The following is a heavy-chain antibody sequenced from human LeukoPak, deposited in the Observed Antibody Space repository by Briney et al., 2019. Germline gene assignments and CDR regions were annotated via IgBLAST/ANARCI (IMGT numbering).Heavy chain of an antibody. CDR3: ARGTVGATYVPFDY. CDR2: IYHSGST. J-gene: IGHJ4*02. CDR1: GYSISSGYY. V-gene: IGHV4-38-2*02. Sequence: SETLSLTCTVSGYSISSGYYWGWIRQPPGKGLEWFGSIYHSGSTYNNPSLKSRVTISVDTSNNQFSLKLSSVTAADTAVYYCARGTVGATYVPFDYWGQGTLVTVSS. D-gene: IGHD1-26*01.